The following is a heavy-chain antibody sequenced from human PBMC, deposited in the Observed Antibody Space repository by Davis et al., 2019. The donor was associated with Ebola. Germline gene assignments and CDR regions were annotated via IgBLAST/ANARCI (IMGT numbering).Heavy chain of an antibody. J-gene: IGHJ4*02. CDR3: AKDRVGIFADVTDY. CDR1: GGTFSSYA. Sequence: SVKVSCKASGGTFSSYATSWVRPAPGQGPDWMGGTIPVFGIPKYAQKFQGRVTITADESTSTAYMELSSLRSEDTAVYYCAKDRVGIFADVTDYWGQGTLVTVSS. CDR2: TIPVFGIP. V-gene: IGHV1-69*13. D-gene: IGHD3-16*01.